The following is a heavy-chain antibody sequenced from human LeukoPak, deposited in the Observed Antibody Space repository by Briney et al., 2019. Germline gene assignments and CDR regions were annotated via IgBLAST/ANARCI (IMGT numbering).Heavy chain of an antibody. D-gene: IGHD5-18*01. CDR1: GFTFSSYE. CDR3: AGGYSYGGWDY. CDR2: ISSSGSTI. V-gene: IGHV3-48*03. J-gene: IGHJ4*02. Sequence: GGSLRLSCAASGFTFSSYEMNWVRQAPGKGLEWVSYISSSGSTIYYADSVKGRSTISRDNAKNSLYLQMNSLRAEDTAVYYCAGGYSYGGWDYWGQGTLVTVSS.